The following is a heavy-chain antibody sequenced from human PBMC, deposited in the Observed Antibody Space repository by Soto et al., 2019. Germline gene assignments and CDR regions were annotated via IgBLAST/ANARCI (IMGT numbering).Heavy chain of an antibody. Sequence: QPGGSLRLSCAASGFTFSSYAMSWARQAPGKGREWVPAISGSVGSTYYADSVKGRFTISRDNSKNTLYLQMNSLRAEDTAVYYCAKDSVKDIVVVVAADDAFDIWGQGTMVTVSS. J-gene: IGHJ3*02. CDR2: ISGSVGST. V-gene: IGHV3-23*01. D-gene: IGHD2-15*01. CDR1: GFTFSSYA. CDR3: AKDSVKDIVVVVAADDAFDI.